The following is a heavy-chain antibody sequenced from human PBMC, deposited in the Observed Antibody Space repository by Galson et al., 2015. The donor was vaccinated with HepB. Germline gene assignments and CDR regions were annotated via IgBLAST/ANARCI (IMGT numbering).Heavy chain of an antibody. CDR1: GYSFTNYW. Sequence: QSGAEVKKPGESLRISCQASGYSFTNYWIGWVRQMPGKGLEWMGNIYPDDSDTTYSPSFRGQVTISADKSISTAYLRWSGLQASDTAMYYCARRTADYNSYYFDYWGQGTLVTVSS. J-gene: IGHJ4*02. CDR3: ARRTADYNSYYFDY. CDR2: IYPDDSDT. D-gene: IGHD4-11*01. V-gene: IGHV5-51*01.